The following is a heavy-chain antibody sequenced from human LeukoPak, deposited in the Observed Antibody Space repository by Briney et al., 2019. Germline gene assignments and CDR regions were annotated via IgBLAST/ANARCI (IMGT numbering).Heavy chain of an antibody. CDR2: ISSSSSYI. J-gene: IGHJ3*01. Sequence: GGSLRLSCAASGFTFSTYGMNWVRQAPGKGLEWVSFISSSSSYIYYADSVKGRFTISRDNAKNSLYLQMNSLRAEDTAVYYCARQAVARPFDLWGQGTMVAVSS. V-gene: IGHV3-21*01. CDR3: ARQAVARPFDL. CDR1: GFTFSTYG.